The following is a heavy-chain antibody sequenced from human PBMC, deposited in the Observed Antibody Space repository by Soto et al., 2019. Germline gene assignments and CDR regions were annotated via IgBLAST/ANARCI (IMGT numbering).Heavy chain of an antibody. Sequence: QVQLVQSGAEVKKPGSSVKVSCKASGGTFSSYAISWVRQAPGQGLEWMGGIIPICGTANYAQKFQGRVKITADESTNTAYMELSSLRSEDTAVYYCARVEGAVLGINVYFGYWGQGTLVTVSS. D-gene: IGHD7-27*01. CDR2: IIPICGTA. CDR1: GGTFSSYA. J-gene: IGHJ4*02. CDR3: ARVEGAVLGINVYFGY. V-gene: IGHV1-69*01.